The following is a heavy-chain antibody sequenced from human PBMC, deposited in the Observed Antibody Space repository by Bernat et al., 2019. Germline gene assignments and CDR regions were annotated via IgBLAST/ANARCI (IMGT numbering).Heavy chain of an antibody. D-gene: IGHD3-16*01. V-gene: IGHV4-39*01. Sequence: QLQLQESGPGLVKPSETLSLTCTVSGASISSSSYYWGWVHQPPGEGLEWIGSFSYGGSTYYNPSLTSRVTISVDTSKNQFSLKLTSVTAADTAVYFCAVITWQVGYWGQGTLVTVSS. CDR3: AVITWQVGY. J-gene: IGHJ4*02. CDR1: GASISSSSYY. CDR2: FSYGGST.